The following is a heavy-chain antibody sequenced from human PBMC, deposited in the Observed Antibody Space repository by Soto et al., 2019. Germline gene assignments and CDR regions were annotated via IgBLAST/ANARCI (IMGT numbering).Heavy chain of an antibody. Sequence: EVQLLESGGGLVQPGGSLRLSCAASGFTFSSYAMSWVRQAPGKGLEWVSAISAGGDSTYYADSVKGRFTISRDNSLDTLYLQRTSLGADDTAVYYCAKGFNDFWSGSPLGGMDVWGQGTTVTVSS. D-gene: IGHD3-3*01. V-gene: IGHV3-23*01. CDR1: GFTFSSYA. CDR3: AKGFNDFWSGSPLGGMDV. CDR2: ISAGGDST. J-gene: IGHJ6*02.